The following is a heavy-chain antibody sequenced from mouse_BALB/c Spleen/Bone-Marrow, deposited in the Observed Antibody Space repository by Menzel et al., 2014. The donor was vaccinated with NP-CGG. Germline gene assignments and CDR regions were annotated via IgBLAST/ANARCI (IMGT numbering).Heavy chain of an antibody. CDR3: ARLSYYGRFAY. V-gene: IGHV4-1*02. CDR2: INPDSSTI. Sequence: EVQLQQSGGGLVQPGGSLKLSCAASGFDYSRYWMSWVRQAPGKGLEWIGEINPDSSTINYTPSLKDKFIISRDNAKNTLYLQMSKVRSEDTAFYYCARLSYYGRFAYWGQGTLVTVSA. J-gene: IGHJ3*01. CDR1: GFDYSRYW. D-gene: IGHD1-1*01.